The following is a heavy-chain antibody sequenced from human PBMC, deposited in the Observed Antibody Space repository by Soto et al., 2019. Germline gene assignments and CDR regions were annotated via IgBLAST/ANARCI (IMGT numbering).Heavy chain of an antibody. D-gene: IGHD2-15*01. V-gene: IGHV4-34*01. J-gene: IGHJ6*03. CDR1: GGSFSGYY. Sequence: SETLSLTCAVYGGSFSGYYWSWIRQPPGKGLEWIGEINHSGSTNYNPSLKSRVTISVDTSKNQFSLKLSSVTAADTAVYYCARGLGYCSGGSCYGGGHYYYYYMDVWGKGTTVTVSS. CDR2: INHSGST. CDR3: ARGLGYCSGGSCYGGGHYYYYYMDV.